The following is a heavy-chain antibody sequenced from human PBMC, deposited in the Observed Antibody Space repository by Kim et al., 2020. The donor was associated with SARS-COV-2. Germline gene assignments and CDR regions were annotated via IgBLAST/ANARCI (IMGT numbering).Heavy chain of an antibody. V-gene: IGHV7-4-1*02. Sequence: ASVKVSCKASGYTFTSYAMNWVRQAPGQGLEWMGWINTNTGNPTYAQGFTGRFVFSLDTSVSTAYLQISSLKAEDTAVYYCARDRVGTIFGVVITDYYYGMDVWGQGTTVTVSS. CDR2: INTNTGNP. D-gene: IGHD3-3*01. CDR1: GYTFTSYA. CDR3: ARDRVGTIFGVVITDYYYGMDV. J-gene: IGHJ6*02.